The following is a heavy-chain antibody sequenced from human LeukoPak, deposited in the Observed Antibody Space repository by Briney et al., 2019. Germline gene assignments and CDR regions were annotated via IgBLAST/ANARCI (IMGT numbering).Heavy chain of an antibody. D-gene: IGHD2-2*01. V-gene: IGHV1-69*13. CDR1: GGTFSSYA. CDR2: IIPIFGTA. Sequence: SVKVSCKASGGTFSSYAISWVRQAPGQGLEWMGGIIPIFGTANYAQKFQGRVTITADESTSTAYMELSSLRSEDTAVYYCAISEIPAALKPLFDYWGQGTLVTVSS. CDR3: AISEIPAALKPLFDY. J-gene: IGHJ4*02.